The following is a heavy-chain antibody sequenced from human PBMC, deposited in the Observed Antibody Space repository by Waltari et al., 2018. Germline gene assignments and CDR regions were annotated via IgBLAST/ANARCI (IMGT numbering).Heavy chain of an antibody. J-gene: IGHJ3*02. D-gene: IGHD6-6*01. CDR3: ARTYSSSTHDAFDI. CDR2: IIPIFGTA. CDR1: GVTFSSYA. V-gene: IGHV1-69*05. Sequence: QVQLVQSGAEVKKPGSSVKVSCKASGVTFSSYAISWVRQAPGQGLEWMGGIIPIFGTANYEQKFQGRVTSTTDESTSTAYMELSSLRSEDTAVYYCARTYSSSTHDAFDIWGQGTMVTVSS.